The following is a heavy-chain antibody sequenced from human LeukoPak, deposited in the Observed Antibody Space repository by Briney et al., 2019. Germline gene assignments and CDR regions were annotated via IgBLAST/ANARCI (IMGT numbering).Heavy chain of an antibody. CDR1: GFTFSSYG. D-gene: IGHD3-10*01. Sequence: PGGSLRLSCAASGFTFSSYGIHWVRQAPGKGLEWVAFIRYDGSNKYYADSVKGRFTISRDNAKNSLYLQMNSLRAEDTAVYYCARGYYYGSGSYYPPIDYWGQGTLVTVSS. CDR3: ARGYYYGSGSYYPPIDY. CDR2: IRYDGSNK. J-gene: IGHJ4*02. V-gene: IGHV3-30*02.